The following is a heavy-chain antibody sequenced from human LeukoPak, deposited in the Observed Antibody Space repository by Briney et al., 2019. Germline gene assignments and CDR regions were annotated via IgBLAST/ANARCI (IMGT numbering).Heavy chain of an antibody. D-gene: IGHD3-10*01. Sequence: GGSLRLSCAASGFTFSSYGMHWVRQASGKGLEWVADIWYDGSHKYYADSVKGRFTISRDNSKNTLHLQMNSLRAEDTAVYYCARDLLLWFGELSGDSDYWGQGTLVTVSS. J-gene: IGHJ4*02. CDR3: ARDLLLWFGELSGDSDY. V-gene: IGHV3-33*01. CDR1: GFTFSSYG. CDR2: IWYDGSHK.